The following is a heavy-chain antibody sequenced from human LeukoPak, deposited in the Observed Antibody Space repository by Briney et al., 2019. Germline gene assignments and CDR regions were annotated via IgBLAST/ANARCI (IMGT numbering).Heavy chain of an antibody. D-gene: IGHD2-2*02. Sequence: ASVKVSCKASGYTFTSDGISWVRQAPGQGLEWMGWISAYNGNTNYAQKLQGRATMTTDTSTSTAYMELRSLRSDDTAVYYCARVHESIVVVPAAIIPHYYMDVWGKGTTVTVSS. CDR1: GYTFTSDG. J-gene: IGHJ6*03. CDR3: ARVHESIVVVPAAIIPHYYMDV. CDR2: ISAYNGNT. V-gene: IGHV1-18*01.